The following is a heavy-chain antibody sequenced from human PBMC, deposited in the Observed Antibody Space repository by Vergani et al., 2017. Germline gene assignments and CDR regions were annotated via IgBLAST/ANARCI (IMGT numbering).Heavy chain of an antibody. D-gene: IGHD3-3*01. CDR2: ISGSGGST. CDR1: GFTFSSYA. Sequence: EVQLLESGGGLVQPGGSLRLSCAASGFTFSSYAMSWVRQAPGKGLEWVSAISGSGGSTYYADSVKGRFTISRDNSKNTLYLQMNSLRAEDTAVYYCAKDLTRFGIFGVVRDYYGMDVWGQGTTVTVSS. CDR3: AKDLTRFGIFGVVRDYYGMDV. J-gene: IGHJ6*02. V-gene: IGHV3-23*01.